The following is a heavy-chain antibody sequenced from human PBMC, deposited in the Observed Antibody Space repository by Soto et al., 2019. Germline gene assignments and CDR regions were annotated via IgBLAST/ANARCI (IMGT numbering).Heavy chain of an antibody. V-gene: IGHV3-21*01. CDR3: ARVQTVAASVHY. Sequence: GSLRLSCAASGFTFSSYSMNWVRQAPGKGLEWVSSISSSSSYIYYADSVKGRFTISRDNAKNSLYLQMNSLRAEDTAVYYCARVQTVAASVHYWGQGTLVTVSS. CDR2: ISSSSSYI. CDR1: GFTFSSYS. J-gene: IGHJ4*02. D-gene: IGHD2-15*01.